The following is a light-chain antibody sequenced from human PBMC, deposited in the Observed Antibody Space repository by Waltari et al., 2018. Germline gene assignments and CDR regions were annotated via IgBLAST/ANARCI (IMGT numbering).Light chain of an antibody. Sequence: QSALTQPASVSGSPGQSITISCTGTSNAIGTYKFVSWYQHHPGKAPKLIIYEFNQRPSGISNRFSGSKSGNTAALTISGLQTEDEADYFCCSYVTGDTWVFGGGTKVAVL. CDR3: CSYVTGDTWV. J-gene: IGLJ3*02. V-gene: IGLV2-23*02. CDR1: SNAIGTYKF. CDR2: EFN.